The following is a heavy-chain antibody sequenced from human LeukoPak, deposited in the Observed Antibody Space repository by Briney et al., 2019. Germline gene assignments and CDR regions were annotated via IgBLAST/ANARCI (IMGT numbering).Heavy chain of an antibody. V-gene: IGHV1-3*01. D-gene: IGHD5-24*01. CDR2: INAGNGNT. J-gene: IGHJ5*02. CDR3: ARDGRDGYNSRWFDP. CDR1: GYTFTSYA. Sequence: AASVTVSCKASGYTFTSYAMHWVRQAPGQRLEWMGWINAGNGNTKYSQKFQGRVTITRDTSASTAYMELSSLRSEDTAVYYCARDGRDGYNSRWFDPWGQGTLVTVSS.